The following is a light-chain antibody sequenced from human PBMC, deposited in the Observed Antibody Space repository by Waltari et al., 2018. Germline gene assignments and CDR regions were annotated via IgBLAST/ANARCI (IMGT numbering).Light chain of an antibody. Sequence: DIQMTQSPSSVSASIGDRVTITCRARQGISNWLAWYQQKPGKAPKLLIYGASNLQHGVPSRFSGSGSGTDFTLTINSLQPEDFATYYCQQANNFPRTFGPGTKV. V-gene: IGKV1-12*01. CDR1: QGISNW. J-gene: IGKJ1*01. CDR2: GAS. CDR3: QQANNFPRT.